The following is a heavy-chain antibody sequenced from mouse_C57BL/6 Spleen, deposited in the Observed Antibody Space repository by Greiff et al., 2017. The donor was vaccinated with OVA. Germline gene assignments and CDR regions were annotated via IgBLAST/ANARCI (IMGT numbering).Heavy chain of an antibody. Sequence: VKLVESGPELVKPGASVKISCKASGYAFSSSWMNWVKQRPGKGLEWIGRLYPGDGDTNYNGKFKGKATLTADKSSSTAYMQLSSLTSEDSAVYFCASPPFYYYGSSEKYAMDYWGQGTSVTVSS. D-gene: IGHD1-1*01. CDR2: LYPGDGDT. J-gene: IGHJ4*01. V-gene: IGHV1-82*01. CDR1: GYAFSSSW. CDR3: ASPPFYYYGSSEKYAMDY.